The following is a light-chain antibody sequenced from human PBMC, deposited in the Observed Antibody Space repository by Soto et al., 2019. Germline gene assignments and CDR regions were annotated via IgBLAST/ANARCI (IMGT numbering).Light chain of an antibody. CDR1: QSISSW. V-gene: IGKV1-5*03. CDR2: KPS. Sequence: DIQMTQSPSTLSASVGDRVTITCRASQSISSWLAWYQQKPGKAPKLLIYKPSTLESGVPSRFSGSTSGSDLTLTISSLQPDYFATYYCHQYNGYGSWTFGQGPKVEIK. CDR3: HQYNGYGSWT. J-gene: IGKJ1*01.